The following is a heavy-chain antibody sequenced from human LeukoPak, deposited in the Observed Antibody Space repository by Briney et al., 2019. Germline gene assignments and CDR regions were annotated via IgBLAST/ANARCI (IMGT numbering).Heavy chain of an antibody. J-gene: IGHJ5*02. Sequence: SETLSLTCTVSGGSISSYYWSWVRQPPGKGLEWIGFVYYTGSTNYSPSLKSRVTISVDTSKNQFSLKLSSVTAADTAVYYCARHQGIRGYCSSTSCYRWFDPWGQGTLVTVSS. CDR2: VYYTGST. CDR1: GGSISSYY. V-gene: IGHV4-59*08. CDR3: ARHQGIRGYCSSTSCYRWFDP. D-gene: IGHD2-2*01.